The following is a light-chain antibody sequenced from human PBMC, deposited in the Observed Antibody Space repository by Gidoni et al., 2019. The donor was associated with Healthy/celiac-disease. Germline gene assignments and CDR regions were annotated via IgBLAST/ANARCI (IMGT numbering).Light chain of an antibody. CDR1: QSISSY. J-gene: IGKJ4*01. CDR3: QQSYSTPLT. CDR2: AAS. Sequence: DIQMTQSPSSLSASVGDRVTIPCRASQSISSYLNWYQQKPGKAPKVLIYAASSLQRGVPSRFSGSGTGTDFTLTISSLQPEDFATYYCQQSYSTPLTFGGGTKVEIK. V-gene: IGKV1-39*01.